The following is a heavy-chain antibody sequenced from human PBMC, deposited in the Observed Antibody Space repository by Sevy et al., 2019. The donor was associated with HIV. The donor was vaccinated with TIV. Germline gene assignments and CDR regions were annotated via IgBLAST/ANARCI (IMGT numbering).Heavy chain of an antibody. CDR1: GFTFSSYV. Sequence: GGSLRLSCAASGFTFSSYVMHWVRQATGKGLEWVSAIGSAGDTYYPGSVKGRFTISRENAKNSLYLQMNSLRAGDTAVYYCAREGIVGATRYFDLWGRGTLVTVSS. CDR2: IGSAGDT. D-gene: IGHD1-26*01. J-gene: IGHJ2*01. CDR3: AREGIVGATRYFDL. V-gene: IGHV3-13*01.